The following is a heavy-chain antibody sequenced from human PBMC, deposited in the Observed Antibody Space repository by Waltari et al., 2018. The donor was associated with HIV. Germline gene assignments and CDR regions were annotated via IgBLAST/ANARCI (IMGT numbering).Heavy chain of an antibody. J-gene: IGHJ6*02. CDR3: ASGYSSSWRSDYYYYGMDV. V-gene: IGHV3-74*01. CDR1: GFTLSSYW. Sequence: EVQLVESGGGLVQPGGSLRLYCAASGFTLSSYWMHWVRQAPGKGLVWVSRINSDGSSTSYADSVKGRFTISRDNAKNTLYLQMNSLRAEDTAVYYCASGYSSSWRSDYYYYGMDVWGQGTTVTVSS. D-gene: IGHD6-13*01. CDR2: INSDGSST.